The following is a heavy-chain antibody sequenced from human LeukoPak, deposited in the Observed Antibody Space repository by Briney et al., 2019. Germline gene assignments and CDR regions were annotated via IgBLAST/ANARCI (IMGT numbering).Heavy chain of an antibody. Sequence: ASVKVSCKASGYTFTGYYMHWVRQAPGQGLEWMGWINPNSGDSNYAQKFQGRVTMTRDTSISTAYMELSRLRSDDTAVYYCARDQTSIAARSIDYWGQGTLVTVSS. D-gene: IGHD6-6*01. CDR3: ARDQTSIAARSIDY. CDR2: INPNSGDS. CDR1: GYTFTGYY. V-gene: IGHV1-2*02. J-gene: IGHJ4*02.